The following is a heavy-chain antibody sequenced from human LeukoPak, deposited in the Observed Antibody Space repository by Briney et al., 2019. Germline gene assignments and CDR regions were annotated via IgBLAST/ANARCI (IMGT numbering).Heavy chain of an antibody. CDR3: AREAYDSSGYFSYYYYYYMDV. V-gene: IGHV1-18*01. Sequence: GASVKVSCKASGYTFTSYGISWVRQAPGQGLEWMGWISAYNGNTNYAQKLQGRVTMTTDTSTSTAYMELRSLRSDDTAVYYCAREAYDSSGYFSYYYYYYMDVWGKGTTVTVSS. D-gene: IGHD3-22*01. J-gene: IGHJ6*03. CDR1: GYTFTSYG. CDR2: ISAYNGNT.